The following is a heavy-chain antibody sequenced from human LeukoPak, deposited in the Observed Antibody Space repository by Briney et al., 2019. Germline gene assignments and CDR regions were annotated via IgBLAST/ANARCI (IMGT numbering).Heavy chain of an antibody. Sequence: PGGSLRLSCAASGFTFSSFAMHWVRQAPGKGLEWVAVVRGNGDSTHYADSVKGRFTISRDNSKNTLYLQMNSLRAEDTAVYFCARRPDYGGTPTFDNWGQGSLVTVSS. V-gene: IGHV3-23*01. CDR3: ARRPDYGGTPTFDN. D-gene: IGHD4-23*01. CDR1: GFTFSSFA. CDR2: VRGNGDST. J-gene: IGHJ4*02.